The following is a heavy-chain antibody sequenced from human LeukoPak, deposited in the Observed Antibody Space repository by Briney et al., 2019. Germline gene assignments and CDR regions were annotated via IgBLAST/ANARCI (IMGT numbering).Heavy chain of an antibody. CDR1: EFTFSTYA. CDR3: ARGTYDY. Sequence: GGSLRLSCAASEFTFSTYAIHWVRQAPGKGLEWVAVISYDGSNKYYADSVKGRFTISRENAKNSLYLQMNSLRAGDTAVYYCARGTYDYWGQGTLVTVSS. V-gene: IGHV3-30*14. CDR2: ISYDGSNK. J-gene: IGHJ4*02. D-gene: IGHD1-1*01.